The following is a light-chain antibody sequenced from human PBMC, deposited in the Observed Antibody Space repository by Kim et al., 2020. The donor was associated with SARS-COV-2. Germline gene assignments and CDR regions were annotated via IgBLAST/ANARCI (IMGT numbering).Light chain of an antibody. V-gene: IGLV3-21*04. CDR2: YDS. Sequence: SYELTQPPSVSVAPGKTARITCGGNNIGSKSVHWYQQKPGQAPVLVIYYDSDRPSGIHERFSGSNSGNTATLTISRVEAGDEADYYCQVWDSSSDQAVFGGGTQLTVL. J-gene: IGLJ3*02. CDR1: NIGSKS. CDR3: QVWDSSSDQAV.